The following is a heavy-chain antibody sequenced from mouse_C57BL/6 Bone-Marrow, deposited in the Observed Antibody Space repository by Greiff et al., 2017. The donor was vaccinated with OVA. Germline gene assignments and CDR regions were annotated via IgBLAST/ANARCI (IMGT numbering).Heavy chain of an antibody. J-gene: IGHJ2*01. D-gene: IGHD2-4*01. CDR2: IYPGSGST. CDR3: ARGVYDDDGVDY. V-gene: IGHV1-55*01. CDR1: GYTFTSYW. Sequence: QVQLQQPGAELVKPGASVKMSCKASGYTFTSYWITWVKQRPGQGLEWIGDIYPGSGSTNYNEKFKSKATLTVDTSSSTAYMQLSSLTSEDSAVYYCARGVYDDDGVDYWGQGTTLTVSS.